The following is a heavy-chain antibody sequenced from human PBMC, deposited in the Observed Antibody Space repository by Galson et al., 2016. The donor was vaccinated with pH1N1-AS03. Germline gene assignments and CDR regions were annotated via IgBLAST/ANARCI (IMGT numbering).Heavy chain of an antibody. J-gene: IGHJ4*02. CDR3: ATDGSGSRGGFGY. CDR1: GYTFSRYY. D-gene: IGHD3-10*01. Sequence: SVKVSCKASGYTFSRYYMHWMRQAPGQGPEWMGVIDPSIGSTTYAQKFQGRVNMTRDTATTTAYMELRSLRSDDTAVYYCATDGSGSRGGFGYWGQGALITVSA. V-gene: IGHV1-46*01. CDR2: IDPSIGST.